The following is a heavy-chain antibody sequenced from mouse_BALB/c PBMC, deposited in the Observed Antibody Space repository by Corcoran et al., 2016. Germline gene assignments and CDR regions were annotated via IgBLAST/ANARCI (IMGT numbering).Heavy chain of an antibody. CDR1: GFNIKDTY. Sequence: EAQLQQSGAELVKPGASVKLSCTASGFNIKDTYMHWVKQRPEQGLEWIGRIDPANGNTKYDPKFQGKATITADTSSNTAYLQLSSLTSEDTAVYYCARRYYYGRGYFDVWGAGTTVTVSS. D-gene: IGHD1-1*01. V-gene: IGHV14-3*02. CDR3: ARRYYYGRGYFDV. CDR2: IDPANGNT. J-gene: IGHJ1*01.